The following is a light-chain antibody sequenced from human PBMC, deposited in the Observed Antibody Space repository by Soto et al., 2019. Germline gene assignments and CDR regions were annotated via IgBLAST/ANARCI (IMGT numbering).Light chain of an antibody. J-gene: IGKJ2*01. CDR3: HQYGSSHT. Sequence: EIVLTQSPGTLSLSPGERVTLSCRASHSISSRYLAWYQQKPGQAPKLLIYDASSRATGIPDGFSGSGSGTDFSLTISRLEPEDFAVYYCHQYGSSHTFGQGTKLEI. CDR1: HSISSRY. V-gene: IGKV3-20*01. CDR2: DAS.